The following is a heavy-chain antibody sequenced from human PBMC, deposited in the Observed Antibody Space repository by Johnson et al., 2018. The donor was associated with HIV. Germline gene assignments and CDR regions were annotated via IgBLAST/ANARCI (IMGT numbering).Heavy chain of an antibody. D-gene: IGHD3-10*01. Sequence: VQLVESGGGVVRPGRSLRLSCAASGFTFGSYAIHWVRQAPGKGLEWVSCISWSGRTIGYADSVKGRFTISRDNAKNSLYLQMNRLKTEDTAVYYCNTISGHSFGELAVMGDAFDSWGQGTMVTVSS. CDR1: GFTFGSYA. J-gene: IGHJ3*02. CDR2: ISWSGRTI. V-gene: IGHV3-48*04. CDR3: NTISGHSFGELAVMGDAFDS.